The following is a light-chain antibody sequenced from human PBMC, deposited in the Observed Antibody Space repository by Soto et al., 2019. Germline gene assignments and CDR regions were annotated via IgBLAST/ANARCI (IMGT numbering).Light chain of an antibody. V-gene: IGKV3-15*01. CDR2: SAS. Sequence: EVVMTQSPDILSVSPGERATLSCRASQSVSSNLAWYQQKLGQAPRLLIYSASTRATGISARFSGSGSGTDFTLTISTLQSEDFAIYYCQQYNNWPRTFGQGTKVDI. J-gene: IGKJ1*01. CDR1: QSVSSN. CDR3: QQYNNWPRT.